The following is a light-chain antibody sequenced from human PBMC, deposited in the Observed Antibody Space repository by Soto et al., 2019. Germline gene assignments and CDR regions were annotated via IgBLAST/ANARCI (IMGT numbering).Light chain of an antibody. Sequence: QSALTQPPSVSGAPGQRVTISCTGSSSNIGAGYDVHWYQQLPGTAPKLLIYANNNRPSGVPDRFSGSKSGTSASLAITGLQAEDEADYYCQSYDSSLSGSEVFGGGTKVTVL. J-gene: IGLJ3*02. V-gene: IGLV1-40*01. CDR2: ANN. CDR1: SSNIGAGYD. CDR3: QSYDSSLSGSEV.